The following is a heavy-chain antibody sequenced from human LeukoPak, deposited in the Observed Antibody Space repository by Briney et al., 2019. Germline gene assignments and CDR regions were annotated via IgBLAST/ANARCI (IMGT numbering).Heavy chain of an antibody. D-gene: IGHD6-13*01. CDR1: GGSISSYY. Sequence: SETLSLTCTVSGGSISSYYWSWIRQPPGKGLEWIGYIYTSGSTNYNPSLKSRVTISVDTSKNQFSLKLSSVTAADTAVYYCARHNRYSSWLDPWGQGTLVTVSS. J-gene: IGHJ5*02. V-gene: IGHV4-4*09. CDR2: IYTSGST. CDR3: ARHNRYSSWLDP.